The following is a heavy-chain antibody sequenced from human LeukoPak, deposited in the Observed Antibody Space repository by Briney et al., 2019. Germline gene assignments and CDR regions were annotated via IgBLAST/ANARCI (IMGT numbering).Heavy chain of an antibody. CDR1: GFTFSSYS. Sequence: PGGSLRLSCAASGFTFSSYSMNWVRQAPGKGLEWVSYISGSSSTIDYADSVKGRFTISRDNSKNTVYLQMNSLRVEDTALYYCAIGPPRSSSGDSWGQGTLVTVSS. CDR2: ISGSSSTI. J-gene: IGHJ4*02. CDR3: AIGPPRSSSGDS. D-gene: IGHD6-6*01. V-gene: IGHV3-48*01.